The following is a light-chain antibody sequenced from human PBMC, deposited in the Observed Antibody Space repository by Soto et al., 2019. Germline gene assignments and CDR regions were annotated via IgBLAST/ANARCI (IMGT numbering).Light chain of an antibody. CDR3: QQYNVWPLT. J-gene: IGKJ4*01. Sequence: EIVMTQSPATLSVSPGERATLSCRASQSVSRNLAWYQQKPGQTPKLLIYVASTRATGIPARFSGSGSGTEFTLTISSLQSEDFAGYYCQQYNVWPLTFGGGTKVEFK. CDR2: VAS. V-gene: IGKV3-15*01. CDR1: QSVSRN.